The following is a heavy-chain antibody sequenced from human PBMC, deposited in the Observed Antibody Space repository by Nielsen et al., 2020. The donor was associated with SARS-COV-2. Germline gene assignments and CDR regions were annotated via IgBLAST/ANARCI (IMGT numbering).Heavy chain of an antibody. CDR1: GFTFSSYA. V-gene: IGHV3-23*01. CDR3: AKDMAYYDILTGYHYGMDV. J-gene: IGHJ6*02. Sequence: GESLKISCAASGFTFSSYAMSWVRQAPGKGLEWVSAISGSGGSTYYADSVKGRFTISRDNSKSTLYLQMNSLRAEDTAVYYCAKDMAYYDILTGYHYGMDVWGQGTTVTVSS. CDR2: ISGSGGST. D-gene: IGHD3-9*01.